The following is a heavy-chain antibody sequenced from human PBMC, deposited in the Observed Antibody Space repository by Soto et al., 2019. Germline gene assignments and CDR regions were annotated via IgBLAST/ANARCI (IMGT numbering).Heavy chain of an antibody. J-gene: IGHJ6*03. CDR1: GGSFSGYY. V-gene: IGHV4-34*01. CDR3: ARGGVGQYYYYYYMDV. CDR2: INHSGST. D-gene: IGHD1-26*01. Sequence: SETLSLTCAVYGGSFSGYYWSWIRQPPGKGLEWIGEINHSGSTNYNPSLKSRVTISVDTSKNQFSLKLSSVTAADTAVYYCARGGVGQYYYYYYMDVWGKGTTVTVSS.